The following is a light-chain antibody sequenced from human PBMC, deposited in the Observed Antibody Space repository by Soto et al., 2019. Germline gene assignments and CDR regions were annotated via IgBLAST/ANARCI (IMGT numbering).Light chain of an antibody. CDR3: QQYKSYSPET. CDR2: DAS. J-gene: IGKJ2*01. CDR1: QSINNW. V-gene: IGKV1-5*01. Sequence: DIQMTQSPSTQSASVGDSVTITCRASQSINNWLAWHQQRPGKPPKLLIYDASNLQGGVPSRFSGRGSGTEFTLTISSLQPDDFATYYCQQYKSYSPETFGQGTKLEI.